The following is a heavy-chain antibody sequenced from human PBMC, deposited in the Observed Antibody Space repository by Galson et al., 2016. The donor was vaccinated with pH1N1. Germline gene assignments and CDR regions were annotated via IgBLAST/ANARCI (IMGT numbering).Heavy chain of an antibody. D-gene: IGHD3-3*02. V-gene: IGHV3-49*02. CDR3: IPFRWAHNWFDP. CDR2: IRSTVYGETK. Sequence: SLRLSCATSGFPFEEYHIFWVRQAPEMGLEWVSFIRSTVYGETKEYAAAVKGRFVISRDNSKRVAYLQMNSLKTEDTAHYYCIPFRWAHNWFDPWGYGSPVIVSS. CDR1: GFPFEEYH. J-gene: IGHJ5*02.